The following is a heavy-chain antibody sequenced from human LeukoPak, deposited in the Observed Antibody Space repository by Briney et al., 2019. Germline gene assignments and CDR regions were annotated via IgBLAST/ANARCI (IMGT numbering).Heavy chain of an antibody. D-gene: IGHD2-2*01. CDR2: IYYSGST. CDR1: GGSISSGSYF. V-gene: IGHV4-39*01. CDR3: ARIYCSSTTCYFPSWFDP. Sequence: PSETLSLTCTVSGGSISSGSYFWGWVRQPPGKGLEWIGSIYYSGSTYYNPSLKSRVTISVDTSKNQFSLKLTSVTAADTAVYYRARIYCSSTTCYFPSWFDPWGQGTLVTVSS. J-gene: IGHJ5*02.